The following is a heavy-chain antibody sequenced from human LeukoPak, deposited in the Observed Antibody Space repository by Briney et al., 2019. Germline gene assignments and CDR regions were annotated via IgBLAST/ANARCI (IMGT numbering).Heavy chain of an antibody. D-gene: IGHD3-9*01. V-gene: IGHV5-51*01. J-gene: IGHJ4*02. CDR2: IYPGDYDT. CDR3: ARSYDSLGFDY. CDR1: GYCFTTYR. Sequence: GAALQTSTKASGYCFTTYRIGWRRPIRRERLERMGIIYPGDYDTRYSPSLQGQVTISADKSISTAYLQWSSLKASDTAMYYCARSYDSLGFDYWGQGALVTVSS.